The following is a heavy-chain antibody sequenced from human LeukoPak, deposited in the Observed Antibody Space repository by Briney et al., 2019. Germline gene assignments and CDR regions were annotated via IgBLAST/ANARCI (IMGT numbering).Heavy chain of an antibody. CDR1: GGSISSGSYY. D-gene: IGHD1-7*01. V-gene: IGHV4-61*02. Sequence: PSETLSLTCTVSGGSISSGSYYWSWIRQPAGKGLEWIGRIYTSGSTNYNPSLKSRVTISVDTSKNQFSLKLGSVTAADTAVYYCARVASRKTGTRTAFDIWGQGTMVTVSS. CDR2: IYTSGST. CDR3: ARVASRKTGTRTAFDI. J-gene: IGHJ3*02.